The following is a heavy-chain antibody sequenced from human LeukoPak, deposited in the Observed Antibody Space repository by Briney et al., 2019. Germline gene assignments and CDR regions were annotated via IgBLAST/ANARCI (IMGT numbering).Heavy chain of an antibody. CDR2: IIPIFGTA. D-gene: IGHD5-24*01. CDR3: ARDGYNIAFDI. CDR1: DYTFTDYG. Sequence: GASVEVSCKASDYTFTDYGISWVRQAPGQGLEWMGGIIPIFGTANYAQKFQGRVTTTADESTSTAYMELSSLRSEDTAVYYCARDGYNIAFDIWGQGTMVTVSS. V-gene: IGHV1-69*13. J-gene: IGHJ3*02.